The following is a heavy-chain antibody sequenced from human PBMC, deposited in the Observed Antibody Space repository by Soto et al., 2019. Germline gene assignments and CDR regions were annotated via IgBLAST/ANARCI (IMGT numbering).Heavy chain of an antibody. J-gene: IGHJ5*01. CDR2: LKSKTHGGTI. V-gene: IGHV3-15*01. CDR1: GFTFINAW. D-gene: IGHD2-15*01. CDR3: TTDLPHYGNGGSCFAS. Sequence: GGSLRLSGVASGFTFINAWRSWVSQAPGKGLEWVGRLKSKTHGGTIDYAAPVKGRFTISRDDSKNTLYLQMNSLKTEDTAVYYCTTDLPHYGNGGSCFASWGQGTLVTVSS.